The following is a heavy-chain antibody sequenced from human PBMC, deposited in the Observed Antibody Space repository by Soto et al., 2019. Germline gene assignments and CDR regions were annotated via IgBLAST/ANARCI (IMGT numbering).Heavy chain of an antibody. CDR3: AHSVVAGLGYYLDY. CDR1: GFSLSTTRVA. Sequence: QITLKESGPTLVKPTQTLTLTCTFSGFSLSTTRVAVGWIRQPPGKALEWLALIYWDDDKRYSPFLKSRLTITKDTSKNQVALTMTTMDAVDTAAYYCAHSVVAGLGYYLDYWGQGTMVTVSS. V-gene: IGHV2-5*02. D-gene: IGHD6-19*01. CDR2: IYWDDDK. J-gene: IGHJ4*01.